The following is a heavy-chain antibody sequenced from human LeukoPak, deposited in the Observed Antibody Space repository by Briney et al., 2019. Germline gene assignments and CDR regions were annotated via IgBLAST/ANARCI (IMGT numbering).Heavy chain of an antibody. CDR2: INHSGST. CDR3: ARGHYDFWSGPPAGWFDP. D-gene: IGHD3-3*01. V-gene: IGHV4-34*01. Sequence: SETLSLTCAVYGGSFSGYYWSWIRQPPGKGLEWIGEINHSGSTNYNPSLKSRVTISVDTSKNQFSLKLSSVTAADTAVYYCARGHYDFWSGPPAGWFDPWGQGTLVTVSS. J-gene: IGHJ5*02. CDR1: GGSFSGYY.